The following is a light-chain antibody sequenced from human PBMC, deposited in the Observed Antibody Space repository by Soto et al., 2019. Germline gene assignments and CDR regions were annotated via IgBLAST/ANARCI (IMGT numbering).Light chain of an antibody. CDR3: LQSDTFPYT. CDR1: HDITSY. V-gene: IGKV1-33*01. CDR2: DAS. J-gene: IGKJ2*01. Sequence: DIQMTQSPSSLSASVGDRVTITCQASHDITSYLNWYQHKPGKAPKLLIYDASILEAGVPSRFSGSGSGTDFTFTISSLQFEDFATYYCLQSDTFPYTFGLGTKLEIK.